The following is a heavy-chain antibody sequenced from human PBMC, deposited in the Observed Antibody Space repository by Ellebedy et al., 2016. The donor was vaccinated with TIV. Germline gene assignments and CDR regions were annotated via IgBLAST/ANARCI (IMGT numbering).Heavy chain of an antibody. CDR1: GFAFDDYG. CDR2: ISDFSAYR. D-gene: IGHD2-2*01. CDR3: ARDTVPAALDAFDI. V-gene: IGHV3-21*01. Sequence: GESLKISCAASGFAFDDYGMNWVRQAPGKGLEWVSSISDFSAYRFYADSVKGRFTISRDNAKNSLYLQMDSLRAEDTAVYYCARDTVPAALDAFDIWGQGTMVTVSS. J-gene: IGHJ3*02.